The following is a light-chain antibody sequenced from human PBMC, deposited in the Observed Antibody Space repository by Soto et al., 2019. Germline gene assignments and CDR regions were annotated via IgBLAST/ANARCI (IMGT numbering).Light chain of an antibody. CDR2: EVT. Sequence: QSALTQPPSASGSPGQSVAISCTGTRSDVGGNNYVSWYQQHPGKAPKLMVYEVTKRPSGVPDRFSGSKSVNTASLTVSGLTAEDEADYYCSSYAGSNNVIFGGGTKVTVL. J-gene: IGLJ2*01. V-gene: IGLV2-8*01. CDR1: RSDVGGNNY. CDR3: SSYAGSNNVI.